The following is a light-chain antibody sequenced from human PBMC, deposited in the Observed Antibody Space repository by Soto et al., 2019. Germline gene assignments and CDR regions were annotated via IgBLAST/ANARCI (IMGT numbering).Light chain of an antibody. J-gene: IGKJ4*01. V-gene: IGKV1D-12*01. CDR2: AAS. CDR1: QGISSW. CDR3: QQANSFPFT. Sequence: DIQMTQAPSSVSAYVGDRVTITCRASQGISSWLGWYQQKPGKAPKLLIYAASSLQSGVSSRFSCSGSGTDFTLNISSLQPEDFPTYYCQQANSFPFTFGGGTKVEIK.